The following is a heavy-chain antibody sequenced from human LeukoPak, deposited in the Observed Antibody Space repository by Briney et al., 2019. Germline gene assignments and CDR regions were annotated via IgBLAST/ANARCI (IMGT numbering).Heavy chain of an antibody. V-gene: IGHV3-7*01. Sequence: PGGSLRLSCAASGFTFSIYWMSWVRQAPGKGLEWVANIKQDGSEKYYVDSVKGRLTISRDNAKNSLHLQLNSLRAEDTAVYYCARPIGVVVPAARYFDLWGRGTLVTVSS. J-gene: IGHJ2*01. CDR2: IKQDGSEK. CDR1: GFTFSIYW. D-gene: IGHD2-2*01. CDR3: ARPIGVVVPAARYFDL.